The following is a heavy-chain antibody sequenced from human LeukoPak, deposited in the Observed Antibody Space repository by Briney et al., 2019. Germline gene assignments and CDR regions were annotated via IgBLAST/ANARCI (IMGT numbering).Heavy chain of an antibody. CDR3: ARGFSRGWFDP. CDR1: GGSFSGYY. J-gene: IGHJ5*02. Sequence: SETLSLTCAVYGGSFSGYYWSWIRQPPGNGLEWIGEINHSGSTNYNPSLKSRVTTSVDTSKNQFSLKLSSVTAADTAVYYCARGFSRGWFDPWGQGTLVTVSS. CDR2: INHSGST. V-gene: IGHV4-34*01.